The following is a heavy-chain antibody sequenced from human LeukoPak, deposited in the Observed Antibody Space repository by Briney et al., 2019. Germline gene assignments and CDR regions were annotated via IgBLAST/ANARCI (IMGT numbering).Heavy chain of an antibody. D-gene: IGHD5-18*01. CDR1: GFTFSSDA. Sequence: GGSLRLSCAASGFTFSSDAMHWVRQAPGKGLEWVAVISYDGSNKYYADSVKGRFTISRDNSKNTLYLQMNSLRAEDTAVYYCARARILSYTAMADYWGQGTLVTVSS. J-gene: IGHJ4*02. CDR2: ISYDGSNK. V-gene: IGHV3-30*04. CDR3: ARARILSYTAMADY.